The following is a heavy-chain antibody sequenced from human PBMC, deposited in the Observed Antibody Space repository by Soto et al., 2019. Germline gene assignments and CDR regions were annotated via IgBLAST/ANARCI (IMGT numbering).Heavy chain of an antibody. CDR1: GFTFSSYG. J-gene: IGHJ6*02. V-gene: IGHV3-30*18. CDR2: ISYDGSNK. D-gene: IGHD3-3*01. CDR3: AKVLDDFWSGTGGMDV. Sequence: GGSLRLSCAASGFTFSSYGMHWVRQAPGKGLEWVAVISYDGSNKYYADSVKGRVTISRDNSKNTLYLQMNSLRAEDTAVYYCAKVLDDFWSGTGGMDVWGQGTTVTVS.